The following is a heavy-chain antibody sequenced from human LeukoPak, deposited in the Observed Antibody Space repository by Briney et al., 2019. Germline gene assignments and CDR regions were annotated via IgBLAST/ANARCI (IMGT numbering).Heavy chain of an antibody. V-gene: IGHV4-31*03. Sequence: SQTLSLTCTVSGGSISSGGYYWSWIRQHPGKGLEWIGYIYYSGSTYYNPSLKSRVTISVDTSKNQFSLKLSSVTAADTAVYYCARGIANCSGLRCYYYYGMDVWGQGTTVTVSS. D-gene: IGHD2-15*01. CDR3: ARGIANCSGLRCYYYYGMDV. CDR1: GGSISSGGYY. J-gene: IGHJ6*02. CDR2: IYYSGST.